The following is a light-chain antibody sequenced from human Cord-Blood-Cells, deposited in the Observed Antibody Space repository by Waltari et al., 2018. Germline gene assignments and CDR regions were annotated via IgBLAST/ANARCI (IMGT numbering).Light chain of an antibody. J-gene: IGLJ1*01. CDR3: SSYTSSSTYV. Sequence: QSALTQSASVSGSPGQSITISCTGTSSDVGGYNSVSWYQQHPGKAPKLMIYDGSNRPSGVSNRFAGSKSGNTASLTISGLQAEDEADYYCSSYTSSSTYVFGTGTKVTVL. CDR1: SSDVGGYNS. V-gene: IGLV2-14*01. CDR2: DGS.